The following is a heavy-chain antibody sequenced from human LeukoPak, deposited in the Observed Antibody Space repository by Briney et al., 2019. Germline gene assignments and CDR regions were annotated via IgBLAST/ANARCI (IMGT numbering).Heavy chain of an antibody. Sequence: SETLSLTCTVTGDSISSYYWSWIRQSPGEGLEWIGYIYYSGSTNYNPSLKSRVTISVDMSKTQFSLRLSSVTAADTAVYYCARGRGGSFPYWYFDLWGRGTLVTVSS. CDR1: GDSISSYY. CDR3: ARGRGGSFPYWYFDL. J-gene: IGHJ2*01. V-gene: IGHV4-59*08. D-gene: IGHD2-15*01. CDR2: IYYSGST.